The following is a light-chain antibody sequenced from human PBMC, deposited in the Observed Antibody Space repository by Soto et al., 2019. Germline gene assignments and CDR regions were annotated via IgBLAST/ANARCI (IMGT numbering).Light chain of an antibody. Sequence: QSVLTQPPSVSGAPGQRVTLSCTGSSSNIGTGYDVHWYQQLPGTAPKDLMYGNNIRPSGVPDRFSGSKSGTSAALAITGLQAEDEADYYCQSYDTRRSAWVFGGGTQLTVL. V-gene: IGLV1-40*01. CDR1: SSNIGTGYD. CDR3: QSYDTRRSAWV. J-gene: IGLJ3*02. CDR2: GNN.